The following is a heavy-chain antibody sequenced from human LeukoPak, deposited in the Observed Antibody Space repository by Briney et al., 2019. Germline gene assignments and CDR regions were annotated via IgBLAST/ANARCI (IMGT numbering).Heavy chain of an antibody. J-gene: IGHJ4*02. D-gene: IGHD6-19*01. CDR3: AREGGGHSSGWYDY. V-gene: IGHV1-18*01. CDR2: ISAYNGNT. Sequence: ASVKVSCKASGYTFTSYGISWVRQAPGQGLEWMGWISAYNGNTNYAQKLQGRVTMTTDTSTSTAYMELRSLISDDTAVYYCAREGGGHSSGWYDYWGQGTLVTVSS. CDR1: GYTFTSYG.